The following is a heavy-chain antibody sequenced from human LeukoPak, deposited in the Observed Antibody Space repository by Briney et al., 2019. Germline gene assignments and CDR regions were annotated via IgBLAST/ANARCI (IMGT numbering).Heavy chain of an antibody. J-gene: IGHJ4*02. Sequence: PSETLSLTCAVYGGSFSGYYWSWIRQPPGKGLEWIGEINHSGSTNYNPSLKSRVTISVDTSKNQFSLKLSSVTAADTAVYYCARRLKGWLQFCPYFDYWGQGTLVTVSS. CDR3: ARRLKGWLQFCPYFDY. D-gene: IGHD5-24*01. V-gene: IGHV4-34*01. CDR1: GGSFSGYY. CDR2: INHSGST.